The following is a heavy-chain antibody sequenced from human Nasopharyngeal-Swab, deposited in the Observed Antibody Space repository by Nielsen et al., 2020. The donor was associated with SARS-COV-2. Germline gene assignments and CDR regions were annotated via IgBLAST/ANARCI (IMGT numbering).Heavy chain of an antibody. CDR2: FRSKTYGGTT. CDR3: TTNYDSGGYYYLDY. D-gene: IGHD3-22*01. Sequence: GGSLRLSCTASGFSFGDYTLSWVRQAPGKGLEWVGFFRSKTYGGTTEYAASVKGRFTISRDESNSIAYLQMNSLKIEDTALYYCTTNYDSGGYYYLDYWGQGTLVTVSS. CDR1: GFSFGDYT. J-gene: IGHJ4*02. V-gene: IGHV3-49*04.